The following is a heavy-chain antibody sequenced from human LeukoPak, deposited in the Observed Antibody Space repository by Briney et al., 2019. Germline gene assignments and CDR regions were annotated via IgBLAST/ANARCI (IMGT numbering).Heavy chain of an antibody. Sequence: PSETLSLTCTVSGGSISSYYWSWIRQPAGKGLGWIGRIYTSGSTNYNPSLKSRVTMSVDTSKNQFSLKLSSVTAADTAVYYCARDRPTSWRDSSSFDYWGQGTLVTVSS. CDR3: ARDRPTSWRDSSSFDY. CDR1: GGSISSYY. D-gene: IGHD6-13*01. J-gene: IGHJ4*02. CDR2: IYTSGST. V-gene: IGHV4-4*07.